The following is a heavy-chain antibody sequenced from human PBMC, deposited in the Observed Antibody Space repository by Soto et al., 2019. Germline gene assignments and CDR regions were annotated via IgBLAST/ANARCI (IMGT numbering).Heavy chain of an antibody. Sequence: GPTLMNATRTRTLTRTPSGFSLSTSGVRVAWIRHRPVQALEWLALIYWDDGKRYSPSLKTRLNITKDTSKNQVVLTLTNVDPVDTATYYCAHRPAYDISTGYYPVDDWGQGSLVPASS. CDR2: IYWDDGK. CDR3: AHRPAYDISTGYYPVDD. CDR1: GFSLSTSGVR. D-gene: IGHD3-9*01. V-gene: IGHV2-5*02. J-gene: IGHJ4*02.